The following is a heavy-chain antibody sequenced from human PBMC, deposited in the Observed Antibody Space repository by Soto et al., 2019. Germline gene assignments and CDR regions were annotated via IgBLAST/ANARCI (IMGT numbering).Heavy chain of an antibody. V-gene: IGHV3-30*04. J-gene: IGHJ4*02. CDR3: ARVSSTATHPGAFDY. Sequence: QVQLVESGGGVVQPGRSLRLSCAASGFSLSSYAMHWVRQAPGKGLEWVGVISYDGGVQSYADSVRGRFTISRDSYTNTVYRQMNSLRAEGTAGYFWARVSSTATHPGAFDYWGQGTVVTVSS. D-gene: IGHD6-6*01. CDR2: ISYDGGVQ. CDR1: GFSLSSYA.